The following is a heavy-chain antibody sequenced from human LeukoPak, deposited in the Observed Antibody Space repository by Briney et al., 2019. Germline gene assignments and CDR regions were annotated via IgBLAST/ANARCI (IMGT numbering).Heavy chain of an antibody. D-gene: IGHD2/OR15-2a*01. CDR2: FDPEDVET. J-gene: IGHJ4*02. CDR1: GYTLTELS. Sequence: ASVKVSFKVSGYTLTELSMNWVRQAPGKGLEWMGGFDPEDVETIYAQKFQGRVTMTEDTSTATAYMDLSSLRPDDTAVYYCATDFYRGRQFDYWGQGTLVTVSS. V-gene: IGHV1-24*01. CDR3: ATDFYRGRQFDY.